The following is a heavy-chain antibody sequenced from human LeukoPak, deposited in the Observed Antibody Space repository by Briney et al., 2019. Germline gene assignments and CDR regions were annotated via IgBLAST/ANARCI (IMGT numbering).Heavy chain of an antibody. CDR2: IKPNSGDT. J-gene: IGHJ4*02. CDR1: GYPFSGYY. CDR3: ARGDEWELAVDY. V-gene: IGHV1-2*02. D-gene: IGHD1-26*01. Sequence: ASVKVSCKASGYPFSGYYINWVRYGLGQGLEWMGWIKPNSGDTNYAQKFQGRLTMTRDTTISTVYMELNRLRSDDTAVYYCARGDEWELAVDYWGQGTLITVSS.